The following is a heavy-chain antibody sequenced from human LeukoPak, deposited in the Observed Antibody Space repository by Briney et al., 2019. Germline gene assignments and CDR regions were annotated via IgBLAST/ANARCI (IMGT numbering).Heavy chain of an antibody. V-gene: IGHV4-59*08. CDR1: GGFISSYY. D-gene: IGHD1-1*01. CDR3: ARVADNWMYYFDY. CDR2: IYYSGST. Sequence: SETLSLTCTVSGGFISSYYWSWIRQPPGKGLEWIGYIYYSGSTNYNPSLKSRVTISVDTSKNQFSLKLSSVTAADTAVYYCARVADNWMYYFDYWGQGTLVTVSS. J-gene: IGHJ4*02.